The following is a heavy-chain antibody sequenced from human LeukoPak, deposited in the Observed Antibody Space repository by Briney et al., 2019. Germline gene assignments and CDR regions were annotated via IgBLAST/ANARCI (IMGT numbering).Heavy chain of an antibody. CDR1: GFXFSTYS. CDR3: ARDILTKQAYSGYDN. D-gene: IGHD5-12*01. V-gene: IGHV3-48*02. CDR2: ISSSSNTI. J-gene: IGHJ4*02. Sequence: PGGSLRLSCAAPGFXFSTYSMNWVRQAPGKGLEWVSYISSSSNTIYYADSVKGRFTISRDNAKNSLYLQMNSLRDEDTAVYYCARDILTKQAYSGYDNWGQGTLVTVSS.